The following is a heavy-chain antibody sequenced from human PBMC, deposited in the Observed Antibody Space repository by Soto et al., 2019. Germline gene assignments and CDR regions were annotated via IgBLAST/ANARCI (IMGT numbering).Heavy chain of an antibody. J-gene: IGHJ4*02. Sequence: QVQLQESGPGLVKPSGTLSLTCAVSGGSISSSNWWRWVRQPPGKGLEWIGEIYHSGSTNYNPSLKSRVTISVDTSENQFSLQLSSVTAADMAVYYCARAVLGTVTSYPDYWGQGTLVTVSS. CDR3: ARAVLGTVTSYPDY. CDR2: IYHSGST. V-gene: IGHV4-4*02. CDR1: GGSISSSNW. D-gene: IGHD4-17*01.